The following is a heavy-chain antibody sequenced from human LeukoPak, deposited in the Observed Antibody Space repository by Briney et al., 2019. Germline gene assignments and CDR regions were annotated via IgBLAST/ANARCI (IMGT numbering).Heavy chain of an antibody. J-gene: IGHJ3*02. V-gene: IGHV3-30*18. D-gene: IGHD3-22*01. Sequence: GGSLRLSCAASGFSFSNYGIHWVRQAPGKGLEWVAVISYDGNNKYYADSVKGRFTISRDNSKNTLYLQMNSLRAEDTAVYYCAKDRGGAYYESSADIWGRGTMVTVSS. CDR2: ISYDGNNK. CDR1: GFSFSNYG. CDR3: AKDRGGAYYESSADI.